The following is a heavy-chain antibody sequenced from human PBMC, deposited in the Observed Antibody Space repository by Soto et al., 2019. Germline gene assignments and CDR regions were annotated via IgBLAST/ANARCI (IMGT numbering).Heavy chain of an antibody. V-gene: IGHV3-11*01. CDR3: ARDPPVLYGDYEENWFDP. Sequence: QVQLVESGGGLVKPGGSLRLSCAASGFTFSDYYMSWIRQAPGKGLEWVSYISSSGSTIYYADSVKGRFTISRDNAKNSLYLKMNSLRAEDTAVYYCARDPPVLYGDYEENWFDPWGQGTLVTVSS. CDR2: ISSSGSTI. D-gene: IGHD4-17*01. CDR1: GFTFSDYY. J-gene: IGHJ5*02.